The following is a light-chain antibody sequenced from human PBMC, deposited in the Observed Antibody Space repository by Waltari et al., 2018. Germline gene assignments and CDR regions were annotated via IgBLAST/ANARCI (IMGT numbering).Light chain of an antibody. CDR3: QQYYSIPRT. CDR1: QSVLYNSDNKNY. J-gene: IGKJ2*02. Sequence: DIVMTQSTESLAVSLGERATINCKSSQSVLYNSDNKNYLAWYQQKPGQPPKLLIYWASIQESGVPDRFSGSGSGTDFTLTISSLQAEDVAVYYCQQYYSIPRTYGQGTKLEIK. CDR2: WAS. V-gene: IGKV4-1*01.